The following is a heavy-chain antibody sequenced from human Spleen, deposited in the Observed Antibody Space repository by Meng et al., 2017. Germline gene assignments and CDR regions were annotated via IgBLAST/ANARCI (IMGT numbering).Heavy chain of an antibody. J-gene: IGHJ4*02. CDR2: IDPKSDNT. CDR3: ARDEDISAAGYLLGDF. D-gene: IGHD6-13*01. CDR1: GYTFAAYW. Sequence: QVQLRRSGAEVKKPGASVKVSCKAFGYTFAAYWIQWVRQAPGQGLEWMGRIDPKSDNTHYAQKFQGRVTMTRDTSISTAYMELSGLRSDDTAVYYCARDEDISAAGYLLGDFWGQGTLVTVSS. V-gene: IGHV1-2*06.